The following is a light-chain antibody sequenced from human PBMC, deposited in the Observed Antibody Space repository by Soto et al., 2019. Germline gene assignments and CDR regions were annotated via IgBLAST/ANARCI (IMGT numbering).Light chain of an antibody. CDR2: DAS. CDR1: QSVRSN. CDR3: QQYGSSGT. J-gene: IGKJ1*01. Sequence: EIVMTQSPATLSASQGERATLSCRASQSVRSNLAWYQQKPGQAPRLLIYDASNRATGIPARFSGSGSGTDFTLTISSLEPEDFAVYYCQQYGSSGTFGQGTKVDIK. V-gene: IGKV3D-15*01.